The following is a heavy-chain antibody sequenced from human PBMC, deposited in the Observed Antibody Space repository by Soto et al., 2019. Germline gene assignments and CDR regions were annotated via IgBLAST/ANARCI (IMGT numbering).Heavy chain of an antibody. Sequence: ELQLVESGGGLVKPGGSLGLSCAASGFTFDIYNMNWVRQAPGKGLEWVASISTNGDYRYFADSVKGRFTISRDNAKNTLYLQMHSLRVEDTAVYYCARDRSVVASPHDAFAVWGQGTMVTVS. CDR2: ISTNGDYR. J-gene: IGHJ3*01. CDR3: ARDRSVVASPHDAFAV. V-gene: IGHV3-21*01. D-gene: IGHD2-15*01. CDR1: GFTFDIYN.